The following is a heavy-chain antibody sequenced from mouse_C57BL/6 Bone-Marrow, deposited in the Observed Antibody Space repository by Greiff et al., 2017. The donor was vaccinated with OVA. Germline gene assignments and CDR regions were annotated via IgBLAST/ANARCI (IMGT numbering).Heavy chain of an antibody. CDR1: GFTFSDYG. CDR3: ARGGGNYGGYYAMDY. D-gene: IGHD2-1*01. J-gene: IGHJ4*01. Sequence: EVQVVESGGGLVQPGGSLKLSCAASGFTFSDYGMAWVRPAPRKGPEWVAFISNLAYSIYYADTVTGRFTISREHAKNTLYLEMSSLRSEDTAMYYCARGGGNYGGYYAMDYWGQGTSVTVSS. CDR2: ISNLAYSI. V-gene: IGHV5-15*01.